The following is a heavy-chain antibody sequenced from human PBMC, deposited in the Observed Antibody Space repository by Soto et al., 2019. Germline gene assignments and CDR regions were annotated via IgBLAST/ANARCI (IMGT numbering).Heavy chain of an antibody. CDR2: ISAYNGNT. CDR3: ASDLYDYDRFPDY. Sequence: VQLVQSGAQVKQTGASVTVSYKASGYTFTSYGISWVRQAPGQGHEWMGWISAYNGNTNYAKKLQGRVTMTTDTTKSTGYMEVGNLRSDDTFVYYCASDLYDYDRFPDYCGQGTLVTDSS. CDR1: GYTFTSYG. J-gene: IGHJ4*02. D-gene: IGHD3-16*01. V-gene: IGHV1-18*04.